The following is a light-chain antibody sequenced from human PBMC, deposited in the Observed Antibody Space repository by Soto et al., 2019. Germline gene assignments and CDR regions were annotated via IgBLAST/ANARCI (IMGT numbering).Light chain of an antibody. CDR2: DAS. V-gene: IGKV3-11*01. CDR3: QQRGNWPFLT. CDR1: QSVSIY. J-gene: IGKJ4*01. Sequence: EIVLTQSPATLSLSPGERATLSCRASQSVSIYLAWYQQKPGQAPRLLIYDASNRATGIPARFSGSGSGTDFTLTISSLEPEDFAVYYCQQRGNWPFLTFGGGTKVEIK.